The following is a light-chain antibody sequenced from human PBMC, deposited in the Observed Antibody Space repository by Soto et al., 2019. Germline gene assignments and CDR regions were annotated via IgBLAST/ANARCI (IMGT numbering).Light chain of an antibody. CDR3: QNETSSPT. J-gene: IGKJ1*01. V-gene: IGKV3-11*01. Sequence: EIVLTQSPATLSLSPEERATLSCRASESVSHYVAWYHQKPGQAPRLLIYDASTRATGNPARFSGSGSVKDSTVNISSLEAEDFAVYYCQNETSSPTFGEGTKVDIK. CDR2: DAS. CDR1: ESVSHY.